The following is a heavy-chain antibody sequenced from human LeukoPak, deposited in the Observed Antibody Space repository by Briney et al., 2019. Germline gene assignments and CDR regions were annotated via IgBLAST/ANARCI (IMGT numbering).Heavy chain of an antibody. J-gene: IGHJ4*02. CDR2: ISAYNGNT. V-gene: IGHV1-18*01. CDR3: ARDRVVVTANSFDY. Sequence: ASVKVSCKASGYTFTSYGISWVRQAPGQGLEWMGWISAYNGNTNYAQKLQSRVTMTTDTSTSTAYMELRSLRSDDTAVYYCARDRVVVTANSFDYWGQGTLVTVSS. CDR1: GYTFTSYG. D-gene: IGHD2-21*02.